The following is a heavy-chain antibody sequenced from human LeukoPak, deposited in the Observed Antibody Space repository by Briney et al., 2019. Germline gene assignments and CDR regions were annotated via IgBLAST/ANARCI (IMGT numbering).Heavy chain of an antibody. Sequence: SETLSLTCTVSGGSISSYYWSWIRQPPGKGLEWIGYIYTSGSTNYNPSLKSRVTISVDTSKNQFSLKLSSVTAADTAVYYCARAEMLTAEFEYCGERALGTVSS. V-gene: IGHV4-4*09. CDR1: GGSISSYY. J-gene: IGHJ4*02. CDR3: ARAEMLTAEFEY. CDR2: IYTSGST. D-gene: IGHD5-24*01.